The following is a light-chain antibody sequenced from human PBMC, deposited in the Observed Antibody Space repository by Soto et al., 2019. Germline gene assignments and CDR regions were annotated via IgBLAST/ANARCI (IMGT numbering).Light chain of an antibody. CDR1: QSVNSD. Sequence: EIVLTQSPATLSVSPGNRATLSCRASQSVNSDWAGYREKPGQAPRLLIYGASTRATGTPTRFSGSGSGTEFTLTISSLQSEDFAVYFCQQYNNWPPYTFGQGTKLEIK. V-gene: IGKV3-15*01. CDR2: GAS. J-gene: IGKJ2*01. CDR3: QQYNNWPPYT.